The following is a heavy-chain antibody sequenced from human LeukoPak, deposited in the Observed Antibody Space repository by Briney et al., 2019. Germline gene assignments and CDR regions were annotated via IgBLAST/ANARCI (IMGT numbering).Heavy chain of an antibody. CDR2: IYYSGTT. Sequence: SKTLSLTCTVSGGSISSSSYYWDWIRQPPGKGLEWIGSIYYSGTTYYNPSLKSRVTISVDTSKNQFSLKLSSVTAADTAVYYCARRYCSGGSCYSERGAFDIWGQGTMVTVSS. V-gene: IGHV4-39*07. J-gene: IGHJ3*02. CDR3: ARRYCSGGSCYSERGAFDI. D-gene: IGHD2-15*01. CDR1: GGSISSSSYY.